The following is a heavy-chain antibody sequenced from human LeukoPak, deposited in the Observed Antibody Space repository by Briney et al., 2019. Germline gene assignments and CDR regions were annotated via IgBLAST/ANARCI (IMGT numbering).Heavy chain of an antibody. CDR2: INTIGGRT. CDR1: GYTFTSFY. Sequence: PSVKLSCKASGYTFTSFYMHWVRQAPEQGLEWMGIINTIGGRTSYAQKLQGRATMTRDTSTDTAYMELSSLRSEDTAVYYCATGGTYDYDSSGYSEYFQHWGQGTLVTVSS. J-gene: IGHJ1*01. CDR3: ATGGTYDYDSSGYSEYFQH. V-gene: IGHV1-46*04. D-gene: IGHD3-22*01.